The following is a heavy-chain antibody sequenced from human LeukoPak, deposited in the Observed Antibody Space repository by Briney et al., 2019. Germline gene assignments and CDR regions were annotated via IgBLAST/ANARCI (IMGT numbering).Heavy chain of an antibody. CDR1: GFTFSNYW. J-gene: IGHJ4*02. CDR2: IKQDGSAK. V-gene: IGHV3-7*01. D-gene: IGHD3-3*01. Sequence: GGSLRLSCAASGFTFSNYWMNWVRQAPGKALEWVANIKQDGSAKYYVDSVKGRLTISRDNAKSLLYLQMNSLRAEDAAVYYCAGGQGFLIDYWGQGTLVTVSS. CDR3: AGGQGFLIDY.